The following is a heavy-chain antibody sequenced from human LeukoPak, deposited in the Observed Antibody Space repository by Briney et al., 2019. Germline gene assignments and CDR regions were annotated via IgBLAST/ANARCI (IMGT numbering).Heavy chain of an antibody. D-gene: IGHD3-9*01. CDR2: ISGSGGRT. J-gene: IGHJ4*02. CDR3: ARMAGDILTCFDY. V-gene: IGHV3-23*01. Sequence: GGSLRLSCAASGFTFSSYAMSWVRQAQEGGRGWVSAISGSGGRTYYADSEKSWFTISRDISTSTLCLSINYLRAALTAIYYCARMAGDILTCFDYWGQGTMVTVSP. CDR1: GFTFSSYA.